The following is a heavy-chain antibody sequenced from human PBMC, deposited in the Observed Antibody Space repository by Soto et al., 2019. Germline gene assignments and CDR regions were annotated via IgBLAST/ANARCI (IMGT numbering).Heavy chain of an antibody. V-gene: IGHV3-30-3*01. Sequence: QVQLVESGGGVVQPGRSLRLSCAASGFTFSSYAMHWVRQAPGKGLEWVAVISYDGSNKYYADSVKGRFTISRDNSKNTLYLQMNSLRAEDTAVYYSYSSNSYGMDVWGQGTTVTVSS. CDR2: ISYDGSNK. CDR3: YSSNSYGMDV. CDR1: GFTFSSYA. D-gene: IGHD6-13*01. J-gene: IGHJ6*02.